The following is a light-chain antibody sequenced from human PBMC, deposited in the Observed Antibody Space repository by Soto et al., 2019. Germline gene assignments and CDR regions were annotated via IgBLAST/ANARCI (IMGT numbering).Light chain of an antibody. CDR3: QQYGSS. CDR1: YSISSTI. V-gene: IGKV3-20*01. CDR2: GAS. J-gene: IGKJ4*02. Sequence: ESVLTQSQGALSLSPGERATLSCRASYSISSTILAWYQQKPGQAPRLLIYGASTRATGVPDRFSGSGSGTDFTLTISRLEPEDFAVYYCQQYGSSFGGGTKVEIK.